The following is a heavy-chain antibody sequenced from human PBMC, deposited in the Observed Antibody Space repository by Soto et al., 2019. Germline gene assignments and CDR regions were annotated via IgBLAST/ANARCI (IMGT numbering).Heavy chain of an antibody. CDR1: GFTVSSNY. Sequence: EVQLVESGGGLVQPGGSLRLSCAASGFTVSSNYMSWVRQAPGKGLEWVSVIYSGGSTYYADSVKGRFTISRDNSKNTLYLQMNSLRAEDTAVYYCSRDRIPTGMDVWGQGITVTVSS. V-gene: IGHV3-66*01. J-gene: IGHJ6*02. CDR3: SRDRIPTGMDV. CDR2: IYSGGST.